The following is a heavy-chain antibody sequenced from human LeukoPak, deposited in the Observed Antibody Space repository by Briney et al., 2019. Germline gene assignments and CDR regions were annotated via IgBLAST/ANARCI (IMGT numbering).Heavy chain of an antibody. CDR2: IYPGDSDT. D-gene: IGHD3-22*01. Sequence: GESLKISCEGSGYSFTSYWIGWARQMPGKGLEWMGIIYPGDSDTRYSPSFQVQVTISADKSISTAYLQWSSLKASDTAMYYCTRRDTSGYPLWGQGTLVTVSS. CDR3: TRRDTSGYPL. J-gene: IGHJ4*02. V-gene: IGHV5-51*01. CDR1: GYSFTSYW.